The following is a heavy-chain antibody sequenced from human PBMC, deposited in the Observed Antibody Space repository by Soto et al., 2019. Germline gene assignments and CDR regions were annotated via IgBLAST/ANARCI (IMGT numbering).Heavy chain of an antibody. Sequence: GGSLRLSCLASGFAFINYSMNWVLQAPWKGLEWVSYIRSSGSPTYYAGSVKGRFTISRDNAKKSLYLQMNSLRAEDTAVYYCARMTSSISPGCWGQGTLVTVSS. V-gene: IGHV3-48*01. CDR1: GFAFINYS. CDR2: IRSSGSPT. D-gene: IGHD2-2*01. CDR3: ARMTSSISPGC. J-gene: IGHJ4*02.